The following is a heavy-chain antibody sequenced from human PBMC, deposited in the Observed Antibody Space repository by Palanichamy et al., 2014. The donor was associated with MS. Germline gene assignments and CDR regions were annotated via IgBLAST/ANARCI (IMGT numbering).Heavy chain of an antibody. CDR1: GGSISSGGYY. D-gene: IGHD3-16*01. CDR2: IYYSGST. V-gene: IGHV4-31*03. Sequence: QVQLQESGPGLVKPSQTLSLTCSVSGGSISSGGYYWSWIRQHPGKGLEWIGYIYYSGSTYYNPSLKSRVTISVDTSKNQFSLKLSSVTAADTAVYYCARVWGSVRPLRHWYFDLWGRGTLVTVSS. CDR3: ARVWGSVRPLRHWYFDL. J-gene: IGHJ2*01.